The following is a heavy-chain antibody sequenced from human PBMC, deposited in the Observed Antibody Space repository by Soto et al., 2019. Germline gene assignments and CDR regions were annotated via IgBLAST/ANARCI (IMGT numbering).Heavy chain of an antibody. J-gene: IGHJ6*02. CDR2: INHSGST. D-gene: IGHD6-13*01. V-gene: IGHV4-34*01. CDR1: GGSFSGYY. CDR3: ARDPSYSSSWLGGMDV. Sequence: QVQLQQWGAGLLKPSETLSLTCAVYGGSFSGYYWSWIRQPPGKGLEWIGEINHSGSTNYNPSLNSRVTISVDTSRNQFSLKLSSVTAADTAVYYCARDPSYSSSWLGGMDVWGQGTTVTVSS.